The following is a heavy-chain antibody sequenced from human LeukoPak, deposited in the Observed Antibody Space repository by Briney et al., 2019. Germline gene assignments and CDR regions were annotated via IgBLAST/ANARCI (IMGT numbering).Heavy chain of an antibody. Sequence: SQTLSLTCTVSGGSISSGSYHWSWIRQPAGKGLEWIGRIYTSGSINYNPSLKRRVTISVDTSKNQFSLKLSSVTAADTAVYYCARADSSSWYRGLDAFDIWGQGTMVTVSS. CDR1: GGSISSGSYH. V-gene: IGHV4-61*02. D-gene: IGHD6-13*01. J-gene: IGHJ3*02. CDR3: ARADSSSWYRGLDAFDI. CDR2: IYTSGSI.